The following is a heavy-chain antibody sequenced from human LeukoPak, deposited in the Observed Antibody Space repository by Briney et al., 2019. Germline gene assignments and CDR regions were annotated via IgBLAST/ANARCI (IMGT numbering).Heavy chain of an antibody. CDR2: INSDGSST. CDR3: ASGYSSYEGLAGGDY. CDR1: GFTFSSYW. J-gene: IGHJ4*02. D-gene: IGHD5-12*01. V-gene: IGHV3-74*01. Sequence: GGSLRLSCAASGFTFSSYWMHWVRQAPGKGLVWVSRINSDGSSTSYADSVKGRFTISRDSAKNSLYLQMNSLRAEDTAVYYCASGYSSYEGLAGGDYWGQGTLVTVSS.